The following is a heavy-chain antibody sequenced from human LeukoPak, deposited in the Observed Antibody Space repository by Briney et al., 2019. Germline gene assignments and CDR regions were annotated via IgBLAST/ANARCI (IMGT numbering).Heavy chain of an antibody. CDR1: GFTFSSYA. D-gene: IGHD3-22*01. V-gene: IGHV3-23*01. CDR2: ISGSGGST. Sequence: GGSLRLSCAASGFTFSSYAVSWVRQAPGKGLEWVSAISGSGGSTYYADSVKGRFTISRDNSKNTLYLQMNSLRAEDTAVYYCAKGPRPNFYDSSGYQGPRGYWGQGTLVTVSS. J-gene: IGHJ4*02. CDR3: AKGPRPNFYDSSGYQGPRGY.